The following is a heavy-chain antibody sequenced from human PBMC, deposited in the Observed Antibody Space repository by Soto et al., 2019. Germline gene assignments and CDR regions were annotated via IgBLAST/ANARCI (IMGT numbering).Heavy chain of an antibody. V-gene: IGHV3-74*01. D-gene: IGHD3-16*01. CDR2: INPDGGRT. CDR3: ARVKLGSYDWVDP. CDR1: GFTFSSYW. J-gene: IGHJ5*02. Sequence: EVQLVESGGGLVQPRGSLRLSCAASGFTFSSYWMHWVRQVPGEGLMWVSRINPDGGRTNYADSVKGRFTISRDNAKNTLYLQMDSLRAEDTAVYYCARVKLGSYDWVDPWGQGTLVTVSS.